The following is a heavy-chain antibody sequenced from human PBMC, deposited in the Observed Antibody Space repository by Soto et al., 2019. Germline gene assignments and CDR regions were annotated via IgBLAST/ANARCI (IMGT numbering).Heavy chain of an antibody. CDR3: AKGFIVVVTVLRPDDAFDV. CDR1: GFTFGNYA. CDR2: ISGGGGTT. D-gene: IGHD2-21*02. Sequence: DVQLLESGGGLVQPGGSLRLSCAASGFTFGNYAINWVRLAPGKGLEWVSGISGGGGTTYYADSVKGRFTIFRDTSKNTVFLQMNSLRADDTAVYSCAKGFIVVVTVLRPDDAFDVWCQGTMVTVSS. J-gene: IGHJ3*01. V-gene: IGHV3-23*01.